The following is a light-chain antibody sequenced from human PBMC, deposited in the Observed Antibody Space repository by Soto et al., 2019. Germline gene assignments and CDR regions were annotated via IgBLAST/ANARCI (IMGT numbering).Light chain of an antibody. CDR3: KQRRI. Sequence: EIVLTQSPATLSLSPGERATLSCRASQSVSSFLAWYQHKPGQAPRLLIYDASTRATGIPARFSGSGSGTDFTLTMSSLEPEDFAVYYCKQRRIFGPGTKVDFK. CDR2: DAS. CDR1: QSVSSF. V-gene: IGKV3-11*01. J-gene: IGKJ3*01.